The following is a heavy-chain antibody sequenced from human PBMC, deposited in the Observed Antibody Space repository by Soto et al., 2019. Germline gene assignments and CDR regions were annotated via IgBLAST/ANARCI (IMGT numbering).Heavy chain of an antibody. J-gene: IGHJ6*02. CDR1: GFTVSSNY. CDR2: IYSGSST. V-gene: IGHV3-53*01. CDR3: ARDPPATRHGMDV. Sequence: PGGSLGLYCAASGFTVSSNYMSWVRQAPGKGLEWVSVIYSGSSTYYADSVRGRFTISRDNSKNTLYLQMKSLRAEDTAVYYCARDPPATRHGMDVWGQGTTVTVSS.